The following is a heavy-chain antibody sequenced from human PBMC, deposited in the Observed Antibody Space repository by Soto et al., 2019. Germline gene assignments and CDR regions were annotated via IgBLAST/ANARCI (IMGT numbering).Heavy chain of an antibody. V-gene: IGHV1-18*01. D-gene: IGHD7-27*01. CDR2: ISGYNGDT. J-gene: IGHJ6*02. CDR3: AKNGEPPYYYYGLDV. Sequence: ASVKVSCKASGYTVTRYGISWVRQAPGQGLEWMGWISGYNGDTNYARKFQGRVSMTIDTSTTTAYMELRSLTSDDTAVYFCAKNGEPPYYYYGLDVWGQGTKGTVSS. CDR1: GYTVTRYG.